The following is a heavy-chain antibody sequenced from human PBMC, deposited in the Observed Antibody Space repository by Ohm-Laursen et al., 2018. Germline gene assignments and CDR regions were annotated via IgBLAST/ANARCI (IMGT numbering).Heavy chain of an antibody. Sequence: SLRLSCSASGFTLRDHGMHWVRQAPGKGLEWVSLISYDGGNKYYIDSVKGRFAISRDNSRNTVTLQMDNLRVGDTGIYFCARDSSQHLYYNYGMDVWGQGTTVTVSS. V-gene: IGHV3-30*03. D-gene: IGHD2-2*01. CDR2: ISYDGGNK. CDR3: ARDSSQHLYYNYGMDV. CDR1: GFTLRDHG. J-gene: IGHJ6*02.